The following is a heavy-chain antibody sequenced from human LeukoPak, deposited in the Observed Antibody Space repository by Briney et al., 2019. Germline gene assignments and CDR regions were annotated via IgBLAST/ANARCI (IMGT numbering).Heavy chain of an antibody. CDR3: ASAFSAYDPFDS. Sequence: PSETLSLTCIASGYSIRSGYSWGWIRQPPGKGLEWMGTISHSGSTNYNPSLKSRVTMSVDTSKNQFSLKLNSVTATDTAVYYCASAFSAYDPFDSWGQGTLVTVSS. CDR2: ISHSGST. CDR1: GYSIRSGYS. D-gene: IGHD5-12*01. J-gene: IGHJ4*02. V-gene: IGHV4-38-2*02.